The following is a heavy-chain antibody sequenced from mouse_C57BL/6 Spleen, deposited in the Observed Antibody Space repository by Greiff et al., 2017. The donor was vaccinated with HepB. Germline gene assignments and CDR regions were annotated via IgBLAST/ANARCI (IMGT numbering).Heavy chain of an antibody. D-gene: IGHD1-1*01. CDR1: GYTFTSYW. CDR3: ARSPDYYGSSYGYFDV. J-gene: IGHJ1*03. CDR2: INPSSGYT. V-gene: IGHV1-7*01. Sequence: QVQLQQSGAELAKPGASVKLSCKASGYTFTSYWMHWVKQRPGQGLEWIGYINPSSGYTKYNQKFKDKATLTADKSSRTAYMQLSSLTYEDSAVYYWARSPDYYGSSYGYFDVWGTGTTVTVSS.